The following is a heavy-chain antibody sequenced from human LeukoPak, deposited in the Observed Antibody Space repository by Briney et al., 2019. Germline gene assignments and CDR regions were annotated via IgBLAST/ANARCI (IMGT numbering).Heavy chain of an antibody. CDR3: ARVVEPYYGMDV. CDR2: IIPIFGTA. Sequence: SVKVSCKASGGTFSSYAISWVRQAPGQGLEGMGGIIPIFGTANYAQKFQGRVTITADESTSTAYMELSSLRSEDTAVYYCARVVEPYYGMDVWGQGTTVTVSS. J-gene: IGHJ6*02. D-gene: IGHD3-10*01. CDR1: GGTFSSYA. V-gene: IGHV1-69*13.